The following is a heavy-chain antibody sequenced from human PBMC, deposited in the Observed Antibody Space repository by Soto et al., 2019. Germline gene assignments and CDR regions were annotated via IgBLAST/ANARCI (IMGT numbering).Heavy chain of an antibody. J-gene: IGHJ6*02. CDR1: GGPFKYYY. CDR3: ARAISTGGSYGMDV. CDR2: INHRGTT. Sequence: QVQLPHWGAGLLKPSETLSLTCAVYGGPFKYYYWSWIRQPPGKGLEWIGEINHRGTTNYNPSLKSRVTILVDTAKNQFSLKLSSVTAADTALYYCARAISTGGSYGMDVWGQGITVTVSS. D-gene: IGHD3-16*01. V-gene: IGHV4-34*01.